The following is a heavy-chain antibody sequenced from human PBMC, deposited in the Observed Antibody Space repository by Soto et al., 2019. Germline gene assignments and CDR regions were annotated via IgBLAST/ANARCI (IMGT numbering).Heavy chain of an antibody. V-gene: IGHV1-69*06. CDR2: IIPIFGTA. Sequence: SLLKVACKEFGNTCRCYAISWLIHELGQGLEWMGGIIPIFGTANYAQKFQGRVTITADKSTSTAYMELSSLRSEDTAVYYCAGDFRSGYYPAFDYWGQGTLVPVSS. J-gene: IGHJ4*02. CDR3: AGDFRSGYYPAFDY. CDR1: GNTCRCYA. D-gene: IGHD3-3*01.